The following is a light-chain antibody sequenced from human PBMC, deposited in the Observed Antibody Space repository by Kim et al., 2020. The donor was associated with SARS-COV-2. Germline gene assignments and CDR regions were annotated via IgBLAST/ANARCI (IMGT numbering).Light chain of an antibody. CDR2: GKN. Sequence: VALGQTVRITCQGDSLRSYYATWYRKKPGQAPILVIYGKNNRPSGIPDRFSGSSSGNTASLTITGTQAGNEADYYCNSRDSNDNGLFGGGTQLTVL. V-gene: IGLV3-19*01. CDR3: NSRDSNDNGL. CDR1: SLRSYY. J-gene: IGLJ2*01.